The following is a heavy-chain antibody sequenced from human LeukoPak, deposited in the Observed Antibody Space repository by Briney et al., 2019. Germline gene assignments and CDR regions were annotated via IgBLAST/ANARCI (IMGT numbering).Heavy chain of an antibody. J-gene: IGHJ4*01. V-gene: IGHV4-4*07. D-gene: IGHD5-18*01. Sequence: PSETLSLTCTVSGGSISSYYWSWIRQPAGKGLEWIGRIYTTGSTNYNPSLKSRLIMSVDTSKNQFSLKLSSLTAADTAVYYCARGYSYTNFDYWGHGTLVTVSS. CDR1: GGSISSYY. CDR3: ARGYSYTNFDY. CDR2: IYTTGST.